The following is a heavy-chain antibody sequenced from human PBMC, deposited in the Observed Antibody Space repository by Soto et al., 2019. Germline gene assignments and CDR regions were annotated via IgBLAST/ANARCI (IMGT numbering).Heavy chain of an antibody. CDR3: ARCARYFECFPPNWFDP. J-gene: IGHJ5*02. CDR1: GGSISSYY. CDR2: IYYSGST. Sequence: PSETLSLSCTVSGGSISSYYWSWIRQPPGKGLEWIGYIYYSGSTNYNPSLKSRVTISVDTSKNQFSLKLSSVTAADTAVYYCARCARYFECFPPNWFDPWSQGTLVTVSS. D-gene: IGHD3-9*01. V-gene: IGHV4-59*01.